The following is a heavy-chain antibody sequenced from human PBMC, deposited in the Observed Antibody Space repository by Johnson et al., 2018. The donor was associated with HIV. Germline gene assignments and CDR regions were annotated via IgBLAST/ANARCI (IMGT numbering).Heavy chain of an antibody. CDR1: GFTFSVYY. V-gene: IGHV3-11*01. CDR2: ISSSGSTI. J-gene: IGHJ3*02. D-gene: IGHD1-26*01. Sequence: QVQLVESGGGVVQPGRSLRLSCAASGFTFSVYYMSWIRQAPGQGLEWVSYISSSGSTIYYADSVKGRFSISRDNAKKSLYLQMNSLRAEDTALDYCARTLKWELGLPDWDAFDIWGQGTMVTVSS. CDR3: ARTLKWELGLPDWDAFDI.